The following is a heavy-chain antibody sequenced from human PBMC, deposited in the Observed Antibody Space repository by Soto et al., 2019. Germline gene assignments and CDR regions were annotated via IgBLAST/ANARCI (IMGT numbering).Heavy chain of an antibody. Sequence: GGSLRLSCAASGFTFSSYAMSWVRQAPGKGLGWVSAISGSGGSTYYADSVKGRFTISRDNSKNTLYLQMNSLRAEDTAVYFFANAKWFGESPYNWFDPWGQGTLVTVSS. CDR3: ANAKWFGESPYNWFDP. V-gene: IGHV3-23*01. D-gene: IGHD3-10*01. CDR1: GFTFSSYA. CDR2: ISGSGGST. J-gene: IGHJ5*02.